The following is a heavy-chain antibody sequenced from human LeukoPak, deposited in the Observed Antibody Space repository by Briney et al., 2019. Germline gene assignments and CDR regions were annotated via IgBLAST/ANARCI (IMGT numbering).Heavy chain of an antibody. CDR2: ISGSGGST. CDR1: GFTFSNYA. Sequence: PAGGSLRLSCAASGFTFSNYAMSWVRQAPGKGLEWVSAISGSGGSTYYADSVKGRFTISRDNSKNTLYLQMNSLRAEDTAVYYCAKGNVAVAGRFDYWGQGTLVTVSS. V-gene: IGHV3-23*01. D-gene: IGHD6-19*01. J-gene: IGHJ4*02. CDR3: AKGNVAVAGRFDY.